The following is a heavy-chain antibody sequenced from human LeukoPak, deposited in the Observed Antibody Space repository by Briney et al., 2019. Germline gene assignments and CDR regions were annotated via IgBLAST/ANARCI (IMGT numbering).Heavy chain of an antibody. Sequence: SETLSLTCTVSGGSFSSSSYYWGWIRQPPGKGLEWIGSIYYSGSTYYNPSLKSRVTISVDTSKNHFSLKLSSVTAADTAVYYCARHNYDSSGFLKYWGQGTLVTVSS. J-gene: IGHJ4*02. D-gene: IGHD3-22*01. V-gene: IGHV4-39*02. CDR3: ARHNYDSSGFLKY. CDR1: GGSFSSSSYY. CDR2: IYYSGST.